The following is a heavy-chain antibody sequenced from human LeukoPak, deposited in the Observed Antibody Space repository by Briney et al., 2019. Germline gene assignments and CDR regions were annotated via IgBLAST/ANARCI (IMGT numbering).Heavy chain of an antibody. V-gene: IGHV5-51*01. CDR3: ARHSGLTPEGMDV. CDR1: GYSFTSYW. D-gene: IGHD3-9*01. J-gene: IGHJ6*02. Sequence: GESLKISCKGSGYSFTSYWIGWVRHMPGKGLEWMGIIYPGDSDTRYSPSFQGQGTIPADKSISTAYLQWSSLKASDTAMYYCARHSGLTPEGMDVWGQGTTVTVSS. CDR2: IYPGDSDT.